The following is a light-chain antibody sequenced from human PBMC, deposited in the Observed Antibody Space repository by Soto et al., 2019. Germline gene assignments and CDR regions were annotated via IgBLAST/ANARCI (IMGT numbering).Light chain of an antibody. CDR2: DNR. Sequence: SYELTQAPSVSVAPGQTATISCGGNNIGTKSVHWYQQRPGQAPVVVVYDNRDRPSGIPDRFSGSNSGNTATLTINRVEPGDEAAYYCPVWDSGSDHPGVFGGGTKLTVL. CDR3: PVWDSGSDHPGV. J-gene: IGLJ3*02. CDR1: NIGTKS. V-gene: IGLV3-21*02.